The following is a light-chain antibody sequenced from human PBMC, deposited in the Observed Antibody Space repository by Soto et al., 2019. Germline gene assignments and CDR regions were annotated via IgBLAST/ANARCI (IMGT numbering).Light chain of an antibody. J-gene: IGKJ2*01. V-gene: IGKV3-20*01. CDR1: QNINSIY. CDR3: QQYDSSPYT. Sequence: EIVLTQSPGTLSLSPGERATLSCRASQNINSIYLAWYQQKPGQAPRLLIYDASSRATGIPDRFSGSGSGTDFTLTISRLEPEDFAVYYCQQYDSSPYTFGQGPKVDIK. CDR2: DAS.